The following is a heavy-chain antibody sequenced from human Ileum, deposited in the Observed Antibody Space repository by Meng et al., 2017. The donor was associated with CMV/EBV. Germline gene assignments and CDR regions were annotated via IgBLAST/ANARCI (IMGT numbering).Heavy chain of an antibody. Sequence: VQLVHSGAEVQEPVPPGKFSGKASGFPFTSNGFTWVRQAPGQGLEWMGWISAYNGVTKYAQNLQDRVTMTTDKSTSTVYMELRSLRADDTAVYFCAKWGENRDWPPDPFDPWGQGTLVTVSS. V-gene: IGHV1-18*01. D-gene: IGHD3-9*01. CDR1: GFPFTSNG. J-gene: IGHJ5*02. CDR3: AKWGENRDWPPDPFDP. CDR2: ISAYNGVT.